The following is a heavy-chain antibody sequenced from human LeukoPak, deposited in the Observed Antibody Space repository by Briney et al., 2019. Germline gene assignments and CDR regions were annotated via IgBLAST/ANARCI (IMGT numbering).Heavy chain of an antibody. CDR1: GFTVSSYS. CDR2: ISGTSSYI. Sequence: GGSLRLSCAASGFTVSSYSMNWVRQAPGKGLEWVSSISGTSSYIYYADSVKGRFTISRDNAKDSLYLQMNSLSAEDTAVYYCARIIASAGDYWGQGTLVTVSS. J-gene: IGHJ4*02. V-gene: IGHV3-21*01. CDR3: ARIIASAGDY. D-gene: IGHD6-13*01.